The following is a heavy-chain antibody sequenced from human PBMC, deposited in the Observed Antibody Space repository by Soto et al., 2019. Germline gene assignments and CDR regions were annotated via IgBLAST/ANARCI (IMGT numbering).Heavy chain of an antibody. CDR2: IIVGSGDT. CDR1: GYTFSNSA. V-gene: IGHV1-58*02. Sequence: QVQVVQSGPEVKKPGTSVKVSCKTSGYTFSNSAMQWVRQAPGQRLEWIGWIIVGSGDTKYAQNLQGRITITRDKSTSTAYMEVSSLRSDDTAVYFCAEELYEVGDCCHFDYWGQGSLVTVSS. D-gene: IGHD2-21*02. J-gene: IGHJ4*02. CDR3: AEELYEVGDCCHFDY.